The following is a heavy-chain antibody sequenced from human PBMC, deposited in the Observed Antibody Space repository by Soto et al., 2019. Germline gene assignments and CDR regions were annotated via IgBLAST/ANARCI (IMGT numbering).Heavy chain of an antibody. CDR1: GGSINSGDYA. CDR3: AGIRIAAAGCGLDV. CDR2: IYHSGST. D-gene: IGHD6-13*01. Sequence: QLQLQESGSGLVKPSQTLSLTCGVSGGSINSGDYAWSWIRQPPGKGLEWMGYIYHSGSTYYNPSLKSRFTILRDRSKNQFSLKLSSVTAADRAVYYCAGIRIAAAGCGLDVWGQGTTVTVSS. V-gene: IGHV4-30-2*01. J-gene: IGHJ6*02.